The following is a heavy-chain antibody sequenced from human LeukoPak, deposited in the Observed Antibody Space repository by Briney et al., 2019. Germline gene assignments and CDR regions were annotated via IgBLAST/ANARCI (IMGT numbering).Heavy chain of an antibody. Sequence: PSETLSLTCAVYGGSFSGYYWSWIRQPPGKGLEWIGEINHSGSTNYNPSLKSRVTISVDTSKNQFSLKLSSVTAADTAVYYCARLNMIAAMCFDYWGQGTLVTVSS. CDR2: INHSGST. CDR3: ARLNMIAAMCFDY. CDR1: GGSFSGYY. V-gene: IGHV4-34*01. J-gene: IGHJ4*02. D-gene: IGHD2-2*01.